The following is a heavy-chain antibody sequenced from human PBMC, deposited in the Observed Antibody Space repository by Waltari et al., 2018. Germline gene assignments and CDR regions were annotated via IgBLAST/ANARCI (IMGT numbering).Heavy chain of an antibody. Sequence: QVQLQESGPGLVKPSQTLSLTCTVSGGSISSGRFYWRLIRQPAGKGMEWIGRIYTSGSTNYNPSLKGRVTISGDTSKDQCSLKLSAVTAADTAVYYCAGVKRDAGDVDYWGQGTLVTVSA. CDR2: IYTSGST. J-gene: IGHJ4*02. CDR1: GGSISSGRFY. D-gene: IGHD3-10*01. CDR3: AGVKRDAGDVDY. V-gene: IGHV4-61*02.